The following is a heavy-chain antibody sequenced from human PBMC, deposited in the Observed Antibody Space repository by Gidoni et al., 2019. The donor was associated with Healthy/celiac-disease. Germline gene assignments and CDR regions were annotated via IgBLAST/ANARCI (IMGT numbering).Heavy chain of an antibody. CDR3: AKSQPSVRYFDWFTTGGSYGMDV. V-gene: IGHV3-30*18. CDR1: GFTFSRYG. J-gene: IGHJ6*02. CDR2: ISYDGSNK. Sequence: QVQLVESGGGVVQPGRSLRLSCAASGFTFSRYGIPWVIQAPGKGLEWVAVISYDGSNKYYADSVKGRFTISRDNSKNTLYLQMNSLRAEDTAVYYCAKSQPSVRYFDWFTTGGSYGMDVWGQGTTVTVSS. D-gene: IGHD3-9*01.